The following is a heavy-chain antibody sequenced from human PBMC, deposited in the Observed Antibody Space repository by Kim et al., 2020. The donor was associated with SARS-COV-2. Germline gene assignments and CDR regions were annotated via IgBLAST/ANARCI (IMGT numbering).Heavy chain of an antibody. D-gene: IGHD2-2*01. V-gene: IGHV1-69*13. J-gene: IGHJ5*02. CDR3: ARDLGEGTSLVKFDP. Sequence: SVKVSCKASGGTFSSYAISWVRQAPGQGLEWMGGIIPIFGTANYAQKFQGRVTITADESTSTAYMELSSLRSEDTAVYYCARDLGEGTSLVKFDPWGQGTLVTVSS. CDR2: IIPIFGTA. CDR1: GGTFSSYA.